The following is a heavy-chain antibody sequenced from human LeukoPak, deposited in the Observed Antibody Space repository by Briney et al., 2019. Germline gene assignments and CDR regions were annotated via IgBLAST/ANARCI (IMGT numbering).Heavy chain of an antibody. CDR2: IRYDGNYK. Sequence: GGSLRLSCAASGFTFSSYGIHWVRQAPGKGLEWVAFIRYDGNYKNYADSVKGRFTISRDNYKNTLYLQMNSLRAEDTAVYYCARLVVRGVSDYWGQGTLVTVSS. D-gene: IGHD3-10*01. J-gene: IGHJ4*02. CDR1: GFTFSSYG. V-gene: IGHV3-30*02. CDR3: ARLVVRGVSDY.